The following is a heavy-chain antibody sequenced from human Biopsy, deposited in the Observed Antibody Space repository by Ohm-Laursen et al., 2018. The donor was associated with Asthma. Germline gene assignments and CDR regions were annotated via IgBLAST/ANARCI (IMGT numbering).Heavy chain of an antibody. CDR2: IYYSGTT. Sequence: SDTLSLTCTVSGGSMSSSSYSWGWIRQPPGKGLEWIGSIYYSGTTYYNPSLESRVTVSADTSKNQFSLKLPSVTAADTAVYYCVRGSSSWHHGPFHYYYGLDVWGQGTTATVSS. CDR3: VRGSSSWHHGPFHYYYGLDV. J-gene: IGHJ6*02. CDR1: GGSMSSSSYS. V-gene: IGHV4-39*01. D-gene: IGHD6-13*01.